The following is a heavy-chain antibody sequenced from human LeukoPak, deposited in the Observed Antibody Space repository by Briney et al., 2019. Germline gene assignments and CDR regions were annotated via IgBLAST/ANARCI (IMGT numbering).Heavy chain of an antibody. V-gene: IGHV4-4*07. D-gene: IGHD5-12*01. CDR1: GGSISSYY. J-gene: IGHJ5*02. CDR3: ARLLRASSPRNVDIVATIRRIWFDP. CDR2: IYTSGST. Sequence: SETLSLTCTVSGGSISSYYWSWIRQPAGKGLEWIGRIYTSGSTNYNPSLKSRVTMSVDTSKNQFSLKLSSVTAADTAVYYCARLLRASSPRNVDIVATIRRIWFDPWGQGTLVTVSS.